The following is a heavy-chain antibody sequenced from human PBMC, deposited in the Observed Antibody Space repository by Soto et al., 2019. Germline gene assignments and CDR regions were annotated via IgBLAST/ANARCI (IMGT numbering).Heavy chain of an antibody. Sequence: PSETLSLTCTVSGGSISSSSYYWGWIRQPPGKGLEWIGFIYHTGTTYYNPSLKSRVTISVDTSKNQFSLKLSSVTAADTAVYYCARGLPSSGFDYWGQGTLVTVSS. CDR2: IYHTGTT. J-gene: IGHJ4*02. CDR1: GGSISSSSYY. D-gene: IGHD3-22*01. CDR3: ARGLPSSGFDY. V-gene: IGHV4-39*07.